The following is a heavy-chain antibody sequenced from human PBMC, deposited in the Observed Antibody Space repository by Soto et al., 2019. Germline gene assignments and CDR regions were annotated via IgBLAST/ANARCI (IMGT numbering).Heavy chain of an antibody. CDR1: GFTFSTYV. D-gene: IGHD7-27*01. Sequence: EMQLLESGGGLVQPGGSLRLSCAASGFTFSTYVMSWVRQAPGKGLEWVSSITGNSDEIFYAYSVRGRFTISRDNSNSILYEKMSSLRAEDAALYYCEKSGANWGAFDVWGQGTVVTVSS. CDR3: EKSGANWGAFDV. J-gene: IGHJ3*01. V-gene: IGHV3-23*01. CDR2: ITGNSDEI.